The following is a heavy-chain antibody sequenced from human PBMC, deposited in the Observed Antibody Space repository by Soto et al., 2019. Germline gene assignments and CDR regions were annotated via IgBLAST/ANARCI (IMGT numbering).Heavy chain of an antibody. J-gene: IGHJ4*02. V-gene: IGHV2-26*01. CDR3: ARGVTLVTTYFDY. CDR1: GFSLSNARMG. Sequence: SGPTLVNPTETLTLTCTVSGFSLSNARMGVSWIRQPPGKALEWLARVFSNDAKSYNTSLKSRLTISKDTSKSQVVLTMTNMDPVDTATYYCARGVTLVTTYFDYWGQGTLVTVSS. D-gene: IGHD3-10*01. CDR2: VFSNDAK.